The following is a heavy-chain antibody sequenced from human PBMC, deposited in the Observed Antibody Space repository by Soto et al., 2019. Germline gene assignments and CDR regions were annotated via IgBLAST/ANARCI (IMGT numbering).Heavy chain of an antibody. CDR3: AREPNLRVYSGYDSIYFVY. Sequence: GGSLRLSCAASGFTFSSYAMHWVRQAPGKGLEWVAVISYDGSNKYYADSVKGRFTISRDNSKNTLYLQMNSLRAEDTAVYYCAREPNLRVYSGYDSIYFVYWGQRTLVTVSS. D-gene: IGHD5-12*01. V-gene: IGHV3-30-3*01. CDR1: GFTFSSYA. CDR2: ISYDGSNK. J-gene: IGHJ4*02.